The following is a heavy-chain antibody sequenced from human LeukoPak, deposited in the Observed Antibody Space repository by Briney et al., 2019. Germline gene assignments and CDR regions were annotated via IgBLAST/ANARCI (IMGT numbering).Heavy chain of an antibody. CDR3: ARRPYCSSTSCYMGGDAFDI. Sequence: SETLSLTCTVSGGSISSGGYYWSWIRQPPGKGLEWIGYIYHSGSTYYNPSLKSRVTISVDRSKNQSSLKLSSVTAADTAVYYCARRPYCSSTSCYMGGDAFDIWGQGTMVTVSS. D-gene: IGHD2-2*02. CDR2: IYHSGST. CDR1: GGSISSGGYY. V-gene: IGHV4-30-2*01. J-gene: IGHJ3*02.